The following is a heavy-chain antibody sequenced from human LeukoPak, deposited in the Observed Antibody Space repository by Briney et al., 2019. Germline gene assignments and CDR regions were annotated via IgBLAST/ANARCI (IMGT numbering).Heavy chain of an antibody. V-gene: IGHV3-48*02. CDR1: GFTFYTYN. D-gene: IGHD6-13*01. Sequence: PGGSLRLSCAASGFTFYTYNMNWVRQAPGKGLEWVSYISSTSRTIYYADSVKGRFTISRDNAKNSLYLQMNSLRDEDTAVYYCARDRQQIDREGYFDLWGRGTLVTVSS. J-gene: IGHJ2*01. CDR3: ARDRQQIDREGYFDL. CDR2: ISSTSRTI.